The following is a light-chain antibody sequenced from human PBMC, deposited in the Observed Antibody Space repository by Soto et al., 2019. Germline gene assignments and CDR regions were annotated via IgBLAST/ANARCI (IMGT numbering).Light chain of an antibody. CDR1: QSVSSN. J-gene: IGKJ5*01. CDR3: QQYNNWPPWT. V-gene: IGKV3-15*01. Sequence: IVSTHSPGTLSLSPVERATLSCRSSQSVSSNLAWYQQKPGQAPRLLIYGASTRATGIPARFSGSGSGTEFTLTISSLQSEDFAVYYCQQYNNWPPWTFGQGTRLEI. CDR2: GAS.